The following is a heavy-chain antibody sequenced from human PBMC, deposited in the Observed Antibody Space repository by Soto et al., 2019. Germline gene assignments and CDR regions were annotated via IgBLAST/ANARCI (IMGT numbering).Heavy chain of an antibody. Sequence: PGGSLRLSCSASGFTVSSKYMSWVRQAPGRGLEWVSLSNSGGSTSHADSVKGRFTISRDNSKNTLYLQMNSLRDEDTAVYYCARDGLNCSRGTCFGVPTDVWGKATTVTVSS. D-gene: IGHD2-15*01. J-gene: IGHJ6*04. V-gene: IGHV3-66*01. CDR3: ARDGLNCSRGTCFGVPTDV. CDR1: GFTVSSKY. CDR2: SNSGGST.